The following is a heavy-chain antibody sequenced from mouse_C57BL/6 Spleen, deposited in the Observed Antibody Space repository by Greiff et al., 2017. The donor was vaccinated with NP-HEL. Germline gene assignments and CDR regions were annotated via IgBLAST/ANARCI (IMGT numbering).Heavy chain of an antibody. CDR2: IYPSDSET. V-gene: IGHV1-61*01. CDR3: ARSSKDYFDY. D-gene: IGHD2-5*01. CDR1: GYTFTSYW. J-gene: IGHJ2*01. Sequence: QVQLQQPGAELVRPGSSVKLSCKASGYTFTSYWMDWVKQRPGQGLEWIGNIYPSDSETHYNQKFKDKATLTVDKSSSTAYMQLSSLTSEDSAVYYCARSSKDYFDYWGQGTTLTVSS.